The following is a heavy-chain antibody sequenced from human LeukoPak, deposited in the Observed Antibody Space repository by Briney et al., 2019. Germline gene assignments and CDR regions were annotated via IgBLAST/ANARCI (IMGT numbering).Heavy chain of an antibody. D-gene: IGHD3-22*01. V-gene: IGHV1-2*02. CDR3: ARPHLRRGFDSSGYYYYFDY. CDR1: GYTFTGYY. CDR2: INPNSGGT. J-gene: IGHJ4*02. Sequence: ASVKVSCKASGYTFTGYYMHWARQAPGQGLEWMGWINPNSGGTNYAQKFQGRVTMTRDTSISTAYMELSRLRSDDTAVYYCARPHLRRGFDSSGYYYYFDYWGQGTLVTVSS.